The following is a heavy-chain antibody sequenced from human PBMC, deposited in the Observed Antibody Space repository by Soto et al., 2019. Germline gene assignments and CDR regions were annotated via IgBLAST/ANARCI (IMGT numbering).Heavy chain of an antibody. V-gene: IGHV4-30-2*01. D-gene: IGHD1-7*01. Sequence: QLQLQESGSGLVKPSQTLSLTCAVSGGSIRSGPYSWPWIRQPPGKGLEWIGYIFHTGSTSYNPSRKSRVTISLDRAKNQFSLKLTSVTAADTAVYFCVRHRNYVGVDYWGQGNLVTVSS. J-gene: IGHJ4*02. CDR2: IFHTGST. CDR3: VRHRNYVGVDY. CDR1: GGSIRSGPYS.